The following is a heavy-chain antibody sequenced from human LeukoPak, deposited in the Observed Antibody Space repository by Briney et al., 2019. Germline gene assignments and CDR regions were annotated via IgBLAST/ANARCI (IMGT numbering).Heavy chain of an antibody. V-gene: IGHV1-46*01. Sequence: ASVKVSCKASGYSFTSNYIHWVRQAPGQGLEWMGMIYPRDGSTSYAQKFQGRVTVTRDTSTSTVHTELSGLRSEDTAVYCARDQEAFDYWGQGTLVTVSS. J-gene: IGHJ4*02. CDR1: GYSFTSNY. CDR2: IYPRDGST. CDR3: ARDQEAFDY.